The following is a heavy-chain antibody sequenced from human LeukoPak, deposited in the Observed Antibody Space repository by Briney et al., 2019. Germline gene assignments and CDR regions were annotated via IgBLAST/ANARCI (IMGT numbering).Heavy chain of an antibody. CDR2: ISYDGSNK. D-gene: IGHD2-2*01. V-gene: IGHV3-30*04. CDR3: ARGNTSSSRFDY. CDR1: GFTFSSYA. Sequence: GGSLRPSCAASGFTFSSYAMHWVRQAPGKGLEWVAVISYDGSNKYYADSVKGRFTISRDNSKNTLYLQMNSLRAEDTAVYYCARGNTSSSRFDYWGQGTLVTVSS. J-gene: IGHJ4*02.